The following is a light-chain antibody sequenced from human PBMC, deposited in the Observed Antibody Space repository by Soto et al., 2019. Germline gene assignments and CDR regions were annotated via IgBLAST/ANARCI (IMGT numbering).Light chain of an antibody. Sequence: EIVLTQSPATLTLSPGERAALSCRASQSVGSSFLAWYQQIPGQAPRLLIYGASSRAPGIPDRFSGSGSGTDFTLTISRLEPKDSAVYYCQQYGSSVCTFGRGTKVEIK. CDR3: QQYGSSVCT. CDR2: GAS. V-gene: IGKV3-20*01. J-gene: IGKJ2*02. CDR1: QSVGSSF.